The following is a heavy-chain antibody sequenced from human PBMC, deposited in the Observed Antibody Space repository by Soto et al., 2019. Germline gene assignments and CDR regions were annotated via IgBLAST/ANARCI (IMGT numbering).Heavy chain of an antibody. V-gene: IGHV3-49*03. D-gene: IGHD6-19*01. Sequence: GGSLRLSCTASGFTFGDYAMSLFRQAPGEGLEWVGFIRRKAYCGTTEYAASVKGRFTISRDDSKSIAYLQMNSLKTEDTAVYYCTRAGQWLAPDYLDYSGQGTLVTVSS. J-gene: IGHJ4*02. CDR1: GFTFGDYA. CDR2: IRRKAYCGTT. CDR3: TRAGQWLAPDYLDY.